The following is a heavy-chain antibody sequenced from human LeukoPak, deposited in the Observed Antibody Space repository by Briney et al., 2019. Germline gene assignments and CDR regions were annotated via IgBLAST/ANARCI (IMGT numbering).Heavy chain of an antibody. D-gene: IGHD6-6*01. Sequence: SETLSLTCTVSGGSISSYYWSWIRQPPGKGLEWIGYIYYSGSTNYNPSLKSRVTISVDTSKNQFSLKLSSVTAADTAVYYCERGPVPDVWGQGTTVTVSS. CDR1: GGSISSYY. CDR3: ERGPVPDV. V-gene: IGHV4-59*01. CDR2: IYYSGST. J-gene: IGHJ6*02.